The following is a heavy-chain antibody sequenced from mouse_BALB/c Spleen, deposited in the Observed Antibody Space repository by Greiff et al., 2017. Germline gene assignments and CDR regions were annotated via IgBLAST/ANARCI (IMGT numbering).Heavy chain of an antibody. Sequence: QVQLQQSGAELARPGASVKLSCKASGYTFTSYWMQWVKQRPGQGLEWIGAIYPGDGDTRYTQKFKGKATLTADKSSSTAYMQLSSLASEDSAVYYCARRYGYDRGDAMDYWGQGTSVTVSS. CDR3: ARRYGYDRGDAMDY. J-gene: IGHJ4*01. V-gene: IGHV1-87*01. D-gene: IGHD2-2*01. CDR1: GYTFTSYW. CDR2: IYPGDGDT.